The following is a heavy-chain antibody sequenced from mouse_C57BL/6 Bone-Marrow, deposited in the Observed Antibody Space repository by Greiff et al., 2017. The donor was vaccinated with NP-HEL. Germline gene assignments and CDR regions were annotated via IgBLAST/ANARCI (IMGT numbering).Heavy chain of an antibody. V-gene: IGHV1-4*01. J-gene: IGHJ2*01. CDR2: INPSSGYT. CDR3: ASAYYSNSHFDY. D-gene: IGHD2-5*01. Sequence: QVQLQQSGAELARPGASVKMSCKAPGYTFTSYTMHWVKQRPGQGLEWIGYINPSSGYTKYNQKFKDKATLTADKSSSTAYMQLSSLTSEDSAVYYCASAYYSNSHFDYWGQGTTLTVSS. CDR1: GYTFTSYT.